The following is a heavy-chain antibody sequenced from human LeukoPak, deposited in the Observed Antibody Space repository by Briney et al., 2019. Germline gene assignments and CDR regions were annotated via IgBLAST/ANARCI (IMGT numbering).Heavy chain of an antibody. CDR2: IYYSGST. CDR3: ARDHIAVAGIFDY. Sequence: SETLSLTCTVSGDSVSSSPYYWGWIRQHPGKGLEWIGYIYYSGSTYYNPSLKSRVTISVDTSKNQFSLKLSSVTAADTAVYYCARDHIAVAGIFDYWGQGTLVTVSS. J-gene: IGHJ4*02. CDR1: GDSVSSSPYY. V-gene: IGHV4-31*03. D-gene: IGHD6-19*01.